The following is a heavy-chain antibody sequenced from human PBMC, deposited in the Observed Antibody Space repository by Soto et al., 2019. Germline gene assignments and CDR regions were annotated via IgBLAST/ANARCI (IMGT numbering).Heavy chain of an antibody. V-gene: IGHV3-11*06. Sequence: QVQLLESGGGLVTPGGSLRLSCASSGFTFSDYYMSWIRQAPGKGLEWLSYISPGSRYPAYADSVKGRFTISRDNARRSLSLQMNSLTVDDTAIYYCVRGGGGGLFDPWGQGSMVTVSS. D-gene: IGHD2-15*01. J-gene: IGHJ5*02. CDR2: ISPGSRYP. CDR3: VRGGGGGLFDP. CDR1: GFTFSDYY.